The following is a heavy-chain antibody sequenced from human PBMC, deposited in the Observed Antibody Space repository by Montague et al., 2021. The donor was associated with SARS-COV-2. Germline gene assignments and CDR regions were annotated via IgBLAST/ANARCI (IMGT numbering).Heavy chain of an antibody. V-gene: IGHV4-4*07. CDR1: GGSITSYY. CDR2: IYTSGST. D-gene: IGHD3-22*01. CDR3: ARIGYESVGYYYIYPD. J-gene: IGHJ1*01. Sequence: SETLSLTCTVSGGSITSYYWSWIRQPAGKGLECIGLIYTSGSTNYNPSLKSRVTMSVDTSREQLSLKVISATAADTAVYYCARIGYESVGYYYIYPDWGQGTLVTVSS.